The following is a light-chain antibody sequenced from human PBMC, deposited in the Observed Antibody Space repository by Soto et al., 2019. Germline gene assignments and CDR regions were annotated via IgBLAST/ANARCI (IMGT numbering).Light chain of an antibody. V-gene: IGKV1-39*01. Sequence: DIQMTQSPSSLSASVGDRVTITCRASQSISSYLNWYQQKPGKAPKLLIYAASSLQSGVPSRFSGSGSVTDFTLTISSLQPEDFATYYCQQSYSTPPTFGQGTKVEI. CDR1: QSISSY. J-gene: IGKJ1*01. CDR3: QQSYSTPPT. CDR2: AAS.